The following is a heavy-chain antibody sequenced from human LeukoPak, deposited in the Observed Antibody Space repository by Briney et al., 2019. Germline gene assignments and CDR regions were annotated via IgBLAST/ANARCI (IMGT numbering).Heavy chain of an antibody. D-gene: IGHD3-3*01. CDR3: ARDRRGVVLRFLEWSHPDAFDI. CDR1: GYTFTGYY. CDR2: INPNSGGT. V-gene: IGHV1-2*02. J-gene: IGHJ3*02. Sequence: ASVKVSCKASGYTFTGYYMHWVRQAPGQGLEWMGWINPNSGGTNYAQKLQGRVTMTTDTSTSTAYMELRSLRSDDTAVYYCARDRRGVVLRFLEWSHPDAFDIWGQGTMVTVSS.